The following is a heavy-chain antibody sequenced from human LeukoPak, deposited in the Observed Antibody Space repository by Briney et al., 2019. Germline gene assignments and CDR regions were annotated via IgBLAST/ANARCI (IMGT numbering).Heavy chain of an antibody. D-gene: IGHD6-13*01. V-gene: IGHV3-30*02. Sequence: GGSLRLSCAASGFTFSSYGMHWVRQAPGKGLEWVAFIRYDGSNKYYADSVKGRFTISRDNSKNTLYLQMNSLRAEDTAVYYCAKSAPGYSSSWPSYYYYYYMDVWGKGTTVTVSS. CDR2: IRYDGSNK. CDR1: GFTFSSYG. CDR3: AKSAPGYSSSWPSYYYYYYMDV. J-gene: IGHJ6*03.